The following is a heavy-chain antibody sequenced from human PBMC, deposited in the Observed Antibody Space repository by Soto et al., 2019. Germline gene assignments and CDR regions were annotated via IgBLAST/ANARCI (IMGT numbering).Heavy chain of an antibody. CDR1: GFTFSSYA. D-gene: IGHD3-3*01. J-gene: IGHJ6*02. V-gene: IGHV3-30-3*01. Sequence: GGSLRLSCAASGFTFSSYAMHWVRQAPGKGLEWVAVISYDGSNKYYADSVKGRFTISRDNSKNTLYLQMNSLRAEDTAVYYCARDGVAYYDFWSSHYGMDVWGQGTTVTVSS. CDR3: ARDGVAYYDFWSSHYGMDV. CDR2: ISYDGSNK.